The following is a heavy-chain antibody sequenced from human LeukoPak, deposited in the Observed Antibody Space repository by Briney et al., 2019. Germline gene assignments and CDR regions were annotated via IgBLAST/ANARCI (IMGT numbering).Heavy chain of an antibody. J-gene: IGHJ3*02. Sequence: GESLKISCKGSGYSFTSYWIGWVRQMPGKGLEWMGIIYPDDSDTMYSPSFEGQVTISADKSISTAYLQWSSLEASDTAMYYCARTMTTSDDAFDIWAQGTMVTVSS. CDR3: ARTMTTSDDAFDI. CDR1: GYSFTSYW. V-gene: IGHV5-51*01. CDR2: IYPDDSDT. D-gene: IGHD3-22*01.